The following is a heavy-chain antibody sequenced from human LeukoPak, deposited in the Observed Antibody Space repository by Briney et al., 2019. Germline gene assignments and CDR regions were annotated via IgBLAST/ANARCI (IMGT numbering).Heavy chain of an antibody. J-gene: IGHJ4*02. CDR1: GFSFGTYW. CDR3: ARVGQGSGWLDFDY. D-gene: IGHD6-19*01. CDR2: INKDGSTI. V-gene: IGHV3-7*03. Sequence: GGSLRLSCATSGFSFGTYWMSWVRQAPGTGLEWVADINKDGSTIYYVDSVRGRFTISRDNARNALNLQLNSLRAEDTAVYYCARVGQGSGWLDFDYWGQGTLVTVSS.